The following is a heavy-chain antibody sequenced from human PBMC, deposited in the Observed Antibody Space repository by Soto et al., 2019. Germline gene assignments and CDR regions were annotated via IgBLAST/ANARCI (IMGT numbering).Heavy chain of an antibody. V-gene: IGHV3-30-3*01. CDR1: GFTFSSYA. J-gene: IGHJ3*02. D-gene: IGHD3-10*01. CDR3: ARALLEEAFEI. Sequence: QVQLVESGGGVVQPGRSLRLSCAASGFTFSSYAMHWVRQAPGKGLEWVAVISYDGSNKYYADSVKGRFTTSRDNSKNTLSLQMNRLRAEDKAVYYCARALLEEAFEIWGQGTMVTVSS. CDR2: ISYDGSNK.